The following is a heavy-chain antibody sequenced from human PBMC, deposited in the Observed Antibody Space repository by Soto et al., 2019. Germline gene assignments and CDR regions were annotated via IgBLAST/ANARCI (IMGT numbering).Heavy chain of an antibody. J-gene: IGHJ4*02. V-gene: IGHV4-59*01. CDR2: IYYSGST. CDR3: ARGERFSGSYAPDY. D-gene: IGHD1-26*01. CDR1: GGSISSYY. Sequence: ASETLSLTCTVSGGSISSYYWSWIRQPPGKGLEWIGYIYYSGSTNYNPSLKSRVTISVDTSKNQFSLKLSSVTAADTAVYYCARGERFSGSYAPDYWGQGTLVTVSS.